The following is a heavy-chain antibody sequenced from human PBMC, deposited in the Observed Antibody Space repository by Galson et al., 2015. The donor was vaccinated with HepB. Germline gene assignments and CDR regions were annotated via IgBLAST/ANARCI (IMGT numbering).Heavy chain of an antibody. J-gene: IGHJ6*02. Sequence: SLRLSCAASGFPFSTYTMSWVRQAPGKGLEWVSAISGSGGTTYYADSVRGRFTISRDNTKRTLYLQMNRPRGEDTALCYCAKDRNSTSPGTYGMDVWGQGTTVTVFS. CDR3: AKDRNSTSPGTYGMDV. CDR1: GFPFSTYT. V-gene: IGHV3-23*01. D-gene: IGHD6-6*01. CDR2: ISGSGGTT.